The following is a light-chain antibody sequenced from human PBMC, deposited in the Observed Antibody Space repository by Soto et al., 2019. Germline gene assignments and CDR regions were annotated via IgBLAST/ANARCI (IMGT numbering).Light chain of an antibody. J-gene: IGKJ1*01. Sequence: DIVMTQSPDSLAVSLGERATINCKSSQSIFYSSNNKNYLAWFQQKPGQPPKLLIYWASTRESGDPDRFSGSGSGTDFTLTISGLQAEDVAVYYCQQYYSAPTWTFGQGTKVDIK. CDR3: QQYYSAPTWT. V-gene: IGKV4-1*01. CDR2: WAS. CDR1: QSIFYSSNNKNY.